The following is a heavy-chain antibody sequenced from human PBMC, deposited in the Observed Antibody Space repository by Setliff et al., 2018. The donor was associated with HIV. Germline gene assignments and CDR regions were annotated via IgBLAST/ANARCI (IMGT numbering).Heavy chain of an antibody. D-gene: IGHD2-21*02. J-gene: IGHJ5*02. Sequence: SETLSLTCTVSGGSVDIYHLIWIRQPPGKGLECIGYIYASDTTHYNPSLESRVTIYRDASKNQISLKLRSVTAADTAGYYCARVFPVVTAEDNRFDPWGQGTLVTVSS. V-gene: IGHV4-4*08. CDR1: GGSVDIYH. CDR3: ARVFPVVTAEDNRFDP. CDR2: IYASDTT.